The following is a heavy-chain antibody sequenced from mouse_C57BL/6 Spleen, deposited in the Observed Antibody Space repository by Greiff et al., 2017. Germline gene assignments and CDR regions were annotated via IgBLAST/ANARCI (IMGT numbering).Heavy chain of an antibody. V-gene: IGHV3-6*01. D-gene: IGHD2-4*01. Sequence: VQLKESGPGLVKPSQSLSLTCSVTGYSITSGYYWNWIRQFPGNKLEWMGYISYDGSNNYNPSLKNRISITRDTSKNQFFLKLNSVTTEDTATYYCARGYYDSPFAYWGQGTLVTVSA. J-gene: IGHJ3*01. CDR1: GYSITSGYY. CDR3: ARGYYDSPFAY. CDR2: ISYDGSN.